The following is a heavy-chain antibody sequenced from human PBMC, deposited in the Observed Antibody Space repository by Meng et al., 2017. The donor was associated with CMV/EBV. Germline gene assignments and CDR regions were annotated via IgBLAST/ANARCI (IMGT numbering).Heavy chain of an antibody. Sequence: GESLKISCAASGFTFSSYWMHWVRQAPGKGLVWVSRINSDGSSTSYADSVKGRFTISRDNAKNSLYLQMNSLRAEDTAVYYCAREYCSSTSCQHGGYYYYGMDVWGQGTTVTVSS. D-gene: IGHD2-2*01. CDR2: INSDGSST. CDR3: AREYCSSTSCQHGGYYYYGMDV. V-gene: IGHV3-74*01. J-gene: IGHJ6*02. CDR1: GFTFSSYW.